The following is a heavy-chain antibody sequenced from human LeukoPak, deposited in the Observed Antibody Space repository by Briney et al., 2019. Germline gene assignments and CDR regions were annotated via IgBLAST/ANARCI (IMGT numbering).Heavy chain of an antibody. CDR3: AKDGHLFRWLQFLDY. CDR2: ISGSGGST. V-gene: IGHV3-23*01. CDR1: GFTFSGYA. D-gene: IGHD5-24*01. Sequence: PGGSLRLSCAASGFTFSGYAMSWVRQAPGKGLEWVLAISGSGGSTYYADSVKGRFTISRDNSKNTLYLQMNSLRAEDTAVYYCAKDGHLFRWLQFLDYWGQGTLVTVSS. J-gene: IGHJ4*02.